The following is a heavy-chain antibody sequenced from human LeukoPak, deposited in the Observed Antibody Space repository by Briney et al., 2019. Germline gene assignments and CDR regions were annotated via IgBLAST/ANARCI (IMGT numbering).Heavy chain of an antibody. Sequence: SETLSLTCAVSGYSISSGYYWGWIRQPPGKGLEWIGSIYHTGSTYYNPSLKSRVTISVDTSKNQFSLKLSSVTAADTAVYYCARDRDTAMAPYYFDYWGQGTLGTVSS. D-gene: IGHD5-18*01. V-gene: IGHV4-38-2*02. CDR1: GYSISSGYY. CDR3: ARDRDTAMAPYYFDY. CDR2: IYHTGST. J-gene: IGHJ4*02.